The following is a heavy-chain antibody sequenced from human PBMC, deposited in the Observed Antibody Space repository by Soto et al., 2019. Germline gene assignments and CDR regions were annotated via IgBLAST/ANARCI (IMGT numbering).Heavy chain of an antibody. Sequence: QVQLVESGGGVVQPGRSLRLSCAASGFTFSSYAMHWVRQAPGKGLEWVAVISYDGSNKYYADSVKGRFTISRDNSKNXLYLQMNSLRAEDTAVYYCAREGDAAAAGTGVFDYWGQGTLVTVSS. V-gene: IGHV3-30-3*01. D-gene: IGHD6-13*01. CDR1: GFTFSSYA. CDR3: AREGDAAAAGTGVFDY. CDR2: ISYDGSNK. J-gene: IGHJ4*02.